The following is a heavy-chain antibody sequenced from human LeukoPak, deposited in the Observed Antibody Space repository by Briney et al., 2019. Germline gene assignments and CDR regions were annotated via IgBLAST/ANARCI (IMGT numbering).Heavy chain of an antibody. Sequence: GGSLGLSCAASGFTFSSHAMHWVRQAPGKGLEWVALISYDGSDEYYADSVKGRFTISRDNSKNTLYLQMNSLRAEDTAVYYCAKDRHYESNVLGYWGQGTLVTVSS. CDR1: GFTFSSHA. D-gene: IGHD3-22*01. J-gene: IGHJ4*01. CDR3: AKDRHYESNVLGY. CDR2: ISYDGSDE. V-gene: IGHV3-30*18.